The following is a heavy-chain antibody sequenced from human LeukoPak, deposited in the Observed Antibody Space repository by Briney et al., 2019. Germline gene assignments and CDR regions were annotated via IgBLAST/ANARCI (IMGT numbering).Heavy chain of an antibody. D-gene: IGHD2-21*02. CDR2: IIPIHGIA. Sequence: ASVKVSCKASGGTFSSYAISWVRQAPGQGLEWMGRIIPIHGIANYAQKFQGRVTITADKSTSAAYMELSSLRSEDTAVYYCARDRLAYCGGDCYPTYDSSGYYSDYWGQGTLVTVSS. V-gene: IGHV1-69*04. J-gene: IGHJ4*02. CDR1: GGTFSSYA. CDR3: ARDRLAYCGGDCYPTYDSSGYYSDY.